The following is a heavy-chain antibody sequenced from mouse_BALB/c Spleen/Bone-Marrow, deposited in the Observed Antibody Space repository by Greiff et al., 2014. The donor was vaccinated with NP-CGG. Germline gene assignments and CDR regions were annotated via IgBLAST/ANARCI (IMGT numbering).Heavy chain of an antibody. CDR2: IYPGNSDT. D-gene: IGHD2-2*01. J-gene: IGHJ1*01. CDR3: TRCGSGYDRRFDV. V-gene: IGHV1-5*01. CDR1: GYSFTNYW. Sequence: EVQREESGTVLARPGASVKMSCKASGYSFTNYWLHWVKQRPGQGLEWIGAIYPGNSDTSYNQKFKGKAKLTAVTSASTAYMEHSSLTTEDSAVDYCTRCGSGYDRRFDVWGPGTTVTVSA.